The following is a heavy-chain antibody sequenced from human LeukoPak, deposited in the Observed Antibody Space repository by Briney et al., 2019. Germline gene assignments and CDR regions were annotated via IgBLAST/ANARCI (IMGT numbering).Heavy chain of an antibody. V-gene: IGHV4-4*02. Sequence: PSGTLSLTCAVSGGSISSSNWWSWVRQPPGKGLEWIGEIYHSGSTNYNPSLKSRVTISVDKSKNQFSLKLSSVTAADTAVYYCAKDLSSSRLLDDYYYYYYGMDVWGQGTTVTVSS. CDR1: GGSISSSNW. CDR2: IYHSGST. D-gene: IGHD3-22*01. CDR3: AKDLSSSRLLDDYYYYYYGMDV. J-gene: IGHJ6*02.